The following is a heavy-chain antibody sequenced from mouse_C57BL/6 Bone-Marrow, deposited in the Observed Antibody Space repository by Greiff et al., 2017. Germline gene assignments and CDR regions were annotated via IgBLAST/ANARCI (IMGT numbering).Heavy chain of an antibody. CDR2: IDPENGDT. CDR3: TTHGNSYYAMDY. J-gene: IGHJ4*01. Sequence: EVQLQQSGAELVRPGASVKLSCTASGFNIKDDYMHWVKQRPEQGLEWIGWIDPENGDTEYASKFQGKATITADTSSNTAYLQLSSLTSEDTAVYYCTTHGNSYYAMDYWGQGTSVTVSS. D-gene: IGHD2-1*01. CDR1: GFNIKDDY. V-gene: IGHV14-4*01.